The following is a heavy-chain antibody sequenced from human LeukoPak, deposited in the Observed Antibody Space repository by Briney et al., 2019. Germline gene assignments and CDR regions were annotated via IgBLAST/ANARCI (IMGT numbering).Heavy chain of an antibody. CDR3: AGSPTGTTKPRSNWFDP. V-gene: IGHV4-34*01. Sequence: PSETLSLTCAVYGGSFSGYYWSWIRQPPGKGLEWIGEINHSGSTNYNPSLKSRVTISVDTSKNQFSLKLSSVTAADTAVYYCAGSPTGTTKPRSNWFDPWGQGTLVTVSS. CDR1: GGSFSGYY. CDR2: INHSGST. D-gene: IGHD1-7*01. J-gene: IGHJ5*02.